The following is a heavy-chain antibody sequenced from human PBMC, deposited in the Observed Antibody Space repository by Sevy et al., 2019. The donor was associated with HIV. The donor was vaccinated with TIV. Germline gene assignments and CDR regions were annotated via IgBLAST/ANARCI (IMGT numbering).Heavy chain of an antibody. CDR2: INAGNGNT. CDR1: GYTFINYA. CDR3: TREAMATYYYDSSGYSPSWIDP. Sequence: ASVKVSCKASGYTFINYAKHWVRQAPGQRLEWMGWINAGNGNTRYSQKFQGRVTITRDTSASTAYMELSSLRSEDTAVYYCTREAMATYYYDSSGYSPSWIDPWGQGTLVTVSS. D-gene: IGHD3-22*01. V-gene: IGHV1-3*01. J-gene: IGHJ5*02.